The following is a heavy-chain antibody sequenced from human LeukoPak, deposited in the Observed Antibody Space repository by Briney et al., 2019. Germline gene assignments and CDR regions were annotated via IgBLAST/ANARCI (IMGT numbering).Heavy chain of an antibody. J-gene: IGHJ4*02. CDR3: ARGGSYPLDY. CDR1: GGSISSGGYY. Sequence: SETLSLTCTVSGGSISSGGYYWTWTRQHPGKGLEWIGYISYSGSTYYDPSLKSRVTISVDTSKNQFSLKLSSVTAADTAVYYCARGGSYPLDYWGQGTLVTVSS. CDR2: ISYSGST. D-gene: IGHD1-26*01. V-gene: IGHV4-31*03.